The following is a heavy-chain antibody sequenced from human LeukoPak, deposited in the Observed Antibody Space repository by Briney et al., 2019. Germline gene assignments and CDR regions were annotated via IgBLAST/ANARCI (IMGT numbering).Heavy chain of an antibody. D-gene: IGHD1-26*01. V-gene: IGHV4-4*07. J-gene: IGHJ4*02. CDR2: LYTSGST. CDR1: GGSISSYY. CDR3: AHGGNSGSYSEH. Sequence: PSETLSLTCTVSGGSISSYYWSWIRQPAGKGLEWIGRLYTSGSTNYNPSLKSRVTMSVDTSKNQFSLKLSSVTAADTAMYYCAHGGNSGSYSEHWGQGILVTVSS.